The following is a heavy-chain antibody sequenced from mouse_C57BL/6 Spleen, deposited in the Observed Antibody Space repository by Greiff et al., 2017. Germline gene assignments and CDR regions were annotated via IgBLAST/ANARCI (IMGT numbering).Heavy chain of an antibody. J-gene: IGHJ2*01. V-gene: IGHV1-69*01. CDR2: IDPSDSYT. Sequence: QVQLQQPGAELVMPGASVKLSCKASGYTFTSYWMHWVKQRPGQGLEWIGEIDPSDSYTNYNQKFKGKSTLTVDKSSSTAYLQLSSLTSEDSAVYYCARSGLGRFYFEGWGQGTTLTVSS. CDR3: ARSGLGRFYFEG. CDR1: GYTFTSYW. D-gene: IGHD4-1*01.